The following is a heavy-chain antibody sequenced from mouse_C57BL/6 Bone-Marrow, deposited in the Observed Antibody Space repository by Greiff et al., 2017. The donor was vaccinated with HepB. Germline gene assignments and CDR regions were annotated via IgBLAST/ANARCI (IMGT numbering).Heavy chain of an antibody. J-gene: IGHJ4*01. CDR3: AREVVADYYAMDY. Sequence: QVQLKESGPGLVAPSQSLSITCTVSGFSLTSYGVDWVRQSPGKGLEWLGVIWGVGSTNYNSALKSRLSISKDNSKSQVFLKMNSLQTDDTAMYYCAREVVADYYAMDYWGQGTSVTVSS. CDR1: GFSLTSYG. D-gene: IGHD1-1*01. V-gene: IGHV2-6*01. CDR2: IWGVGST.